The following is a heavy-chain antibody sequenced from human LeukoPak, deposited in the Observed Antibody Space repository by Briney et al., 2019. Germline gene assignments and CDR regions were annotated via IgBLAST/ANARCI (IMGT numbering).Heavy chain of an antibody. V-gene: IGHV4-39*07. Sequence: SETLSLTCTVSGGSISSSSYYWTWIRQPPGKGLEWIGEISHSGSTNCNPSLKSRVTISVDTSKNQFSLKLNSVTAADTAVYYCARGTTVTTGDYWGQGTLVTVSS. CDR2: ISHSGST. CDR3: ARGTTVTTGDY. CDR1: GGSISSSSYY. J-gene: IGHJ4*02. D-gene: IGHD4-17*01.